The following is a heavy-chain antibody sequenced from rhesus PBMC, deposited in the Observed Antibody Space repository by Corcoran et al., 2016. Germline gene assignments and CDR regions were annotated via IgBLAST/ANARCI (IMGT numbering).Heavy chain of an antibody. CDR1: GGSISGYYY. CDR3: ARGPGYFEF. Sequence: QVKLQQWGEGLVKPSETLSLTCAVYGGSISGYYYWSWIRQAPGKGLEWIGNIDGNRARTDYNPSHKQRVTISKNAAKNQFGLELSSVTAADTAVYYCARGPGYFEFWGQGALVTVSS. CDR2: IDGNRART. V-gene: IGHV4-73*01. J-gene: IGHJ1*01.